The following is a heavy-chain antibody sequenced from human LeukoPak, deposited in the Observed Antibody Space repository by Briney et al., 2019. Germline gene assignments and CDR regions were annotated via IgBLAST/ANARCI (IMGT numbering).Heavy chain of an antibody. D-gene: IGHD3-16*01. CDR1: GLTFGDYA. J-gene: IGHJ4*02. CDR2: ISTSSSYI. V-gene: IGHV3-21*01. CDR3: ARVVWGQLTYYFDY. Sequence: GGSLRLSCRTSGLTFGDYAMSWFRQAPGKGLEWVSSISTSSSYIYYADSVKGRFTIFRDNAKNSLYLQMNSLRAEDTAVYYCARVVWGQLTYYFDYWGQGTLVTVSS.